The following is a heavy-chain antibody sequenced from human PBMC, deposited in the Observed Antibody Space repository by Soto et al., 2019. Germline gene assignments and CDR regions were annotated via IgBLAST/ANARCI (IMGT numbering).Heavy chain of an antibody. CDR3: ARRGYDFWSGYPEGYYYYYMDV. V-gene: IGHV4-59*08. J-gene: IGHJ6*03. CDR1: GGSISSYY. D-gene: IGHD3-3*01. CDR2: IYYSGST. Sequence: SETLSLTCTVSGGSISSYYWSWIRQPPGKGLEWIGYIYYSGSTNYNPSLKSRVTISVDTSKNQFSLKLSSVTAADTAVYYCARRGYDFWSGYPEGYYYYYMDVWGKGTTVTVS.